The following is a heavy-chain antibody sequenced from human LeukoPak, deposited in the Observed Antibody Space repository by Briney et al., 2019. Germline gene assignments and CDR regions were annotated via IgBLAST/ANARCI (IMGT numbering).Heavy chain of an antibody. CDR1: GFTFSNAW. J-gene: IGHJ4*02. V-gene: IGHV3-15*01. D-gene: IGHD2-2*01. CDR2: IKSKTAGGTT. Sequence: GGSLRLSCAACGFTFSNAWMTWVRQAPGKGLEWVGRIKSKTAGGTTDYAAPVKGRFTISRDDSKNTLYLQMNSLKTEDTAVYYCTTPGRDCSSTSALWSCWGQGTLVTVSS. CDR3: TTPGRDCSSTSALWSC.